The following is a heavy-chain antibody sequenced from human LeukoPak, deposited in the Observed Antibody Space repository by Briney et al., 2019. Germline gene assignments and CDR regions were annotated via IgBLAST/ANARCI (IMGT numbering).Heavy chain of an antibody. CDR3: ARDRYSSMWSVFEY. V-gene: IGHV3-33*01. Sequence: GGSLRLSCAASGFTFSSFAMHWVRQSPGKGLEWVAVIWYGGSNKLYADSVKGRFTISRDNSRNTLYLQMNSLSAEDTAVYYCARDRYSSMWSVFEYWGQGALVTVSS. CDR1: GFTFSSFA. CDR2: IWYGGSNK. D-gene: IGHD6-13*01. J-gene: IGHJ4*02.